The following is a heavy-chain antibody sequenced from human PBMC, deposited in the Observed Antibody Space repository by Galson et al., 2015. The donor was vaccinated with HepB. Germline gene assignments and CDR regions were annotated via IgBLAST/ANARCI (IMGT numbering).Heavy chain of an antibody. V-gene: IGHV1-2*04. CDR1: GYTFTGYY. CDR2: INPNSGGT. Sequence: SVKVSCKASGYTFTGYYMHWVRQAPGQGLEWMGWINPNSGGTNYAQKFQGWVTMTRDTSISTAYMELSRLRSDDTAVYYCARDRELFASGYGMDVWGQGTTVTVSS. J-gene: IGHJ6*02. D-gene: IGHD3-10*01. CDR3: ARDRELFASGYGMDV.